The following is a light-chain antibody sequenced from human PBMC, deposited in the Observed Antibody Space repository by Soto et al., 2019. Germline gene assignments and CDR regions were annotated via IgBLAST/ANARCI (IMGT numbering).Light chain of an antibody. CDR1: SSNIGSAY. J-gene: IGLJ2*01. Sequence: QSVLTQPPSASGTPGQTVTISCSGSSSNIGSAYIYWYQHLPGTAPKLLIYRNNQRPSGVPDRFSASKSCTSASLAISGLRSEDDADYYCAAWDDSLVVFGGGTKLTVL. V-gene: IGLV1-47*01. CDR3: AAWDDSLVV. CDR2: RNN.